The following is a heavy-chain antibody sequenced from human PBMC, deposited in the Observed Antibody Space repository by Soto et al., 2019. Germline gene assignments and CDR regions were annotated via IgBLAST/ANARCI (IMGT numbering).Heavy chain of an antibody. J-gene: IGHJ4*02. Sequence: PGGSLRLSCAASGFTFSSYAMHWVRQAPGKGLEWVAVISYDGRDKHHADSVKGRFTISRDNSKNTLYLLMNSLRPEDSAVYYCAKDRTPVADYYFDYWGQGTLVTVSS. CDR3: AKDRTPVADYYFDY. D-gene: IGHD6-19*01. V-gene: IGHV3-30*18. CDR1: GFTFSSYA. CDR2: ISYDGRDK.